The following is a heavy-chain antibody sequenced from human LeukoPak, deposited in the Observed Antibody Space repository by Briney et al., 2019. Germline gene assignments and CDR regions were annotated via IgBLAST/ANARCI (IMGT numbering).Heavy chain of an antibody. CDR3: ARRRVYSSSWYIFYRWFDP. D-gene: IGHD6-13*01. V-gene: IGHV4-34*01. CDR1: GGSFSGYY. CDR2: INHSGST. Sequence: PSETLSLTCAVYGGSFSGYYWSWIRQPPGKGLEWIGEINHSGSTNYNPSLKSRVTISVDTSKNQFSLKLSSVTAADTAVYYCARRRVYSSSWYIFYRWFDPWGQGTLVTVSS. J-gene: IGHJ5*02.